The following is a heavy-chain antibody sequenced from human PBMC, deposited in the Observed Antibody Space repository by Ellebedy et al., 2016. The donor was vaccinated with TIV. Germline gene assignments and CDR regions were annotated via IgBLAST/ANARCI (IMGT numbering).Heavy chain of an antibody. J-gene: IGHJ4*02. CDR3: ARGGGSGSYPGY. V-gene: IGHV4-30-4*08. CDR2: IYYSGST. D-gene: IGHD3-10*01. Sequence: WVRQPPGKGLEWIGYIYYSGSTYYNPSLKSRVTISVDTSKNQFSLKLSSVTAADTAVYYCARGGGSGSYPGYWGQGTLVTVSS.